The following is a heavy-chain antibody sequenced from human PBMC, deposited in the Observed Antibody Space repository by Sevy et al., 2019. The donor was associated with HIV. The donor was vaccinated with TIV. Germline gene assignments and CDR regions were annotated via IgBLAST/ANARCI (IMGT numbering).Heavy chain of an antibody. CDR3: VKDYMFAADWAPDS. J-gene: IGHJ4*02. CDR1: GFTFNNYA. Sequence: GGSLRLSCAASGFTFNNYAMSWVHQPPGKGLEWVSGLIENGVDTYYSDSVRGRFTISRDNSKNTLYLQMNSLRAEDTAIYYCVKDYMFAADWAPDSWGQGTLVTVSS. D-gene: IGHD3-10*02. V-gene: IGHV3-23*01. CDR2: LIENGVDT.